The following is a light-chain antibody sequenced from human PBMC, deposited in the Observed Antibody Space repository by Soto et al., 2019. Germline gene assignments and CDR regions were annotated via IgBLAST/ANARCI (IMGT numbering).Light chain of an antibody. CDR2: AAS. J-gene: IGKJ3*01. CDR3: QQSYSTPPT. CDR1: QSISSY. V-gene: IGKV1-39*01. Sequence: DIQMTQSPSSLSVSVGDRVTITCRASQSISSYLNWYQQKPGKAPKLLIYAASSLQSGVPSRSSGSGSGTDFTPTISSLQPEDFATYYFQQSYSTPPTVGPGTKVDIK.